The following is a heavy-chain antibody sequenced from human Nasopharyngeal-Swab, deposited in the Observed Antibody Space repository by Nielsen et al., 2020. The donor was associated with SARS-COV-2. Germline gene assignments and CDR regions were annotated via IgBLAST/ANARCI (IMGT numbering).Heavy chain of an antibody. D-gene: IGHD6-19*01. J-gene: IGHJ1*01. Sequence: RQAPGKGLEWIGYIYYSGSINYNPSLKSRVTISVDTSKNQFSLQLSSVTAADTAVYYCARVRTGYSSGWYLTEYFHHWGQGTLVTVSS. V-gene: IGHV4-59*01. CDR2: IYYSGSI. CDR3: ARVRTGYSSGWYLTEYFHH.